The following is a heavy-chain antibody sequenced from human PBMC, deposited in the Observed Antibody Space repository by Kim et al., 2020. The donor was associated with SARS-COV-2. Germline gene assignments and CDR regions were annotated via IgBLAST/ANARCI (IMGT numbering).Heavy chain of an antibody. CDR2: ISSSSSTI. V-gene: IGHV3-48*02. CDR1: GFTFSSYS. Sequence: GGSLRLSCAASGFTFSSYSMNWVRQAPGKGLEWVSYISSSSSTIYYADSVKGRFTISRDNAKNSLYLQMNSLRDEDTAVYYCARDQIPDDYGDYAGWFDPWGQGTLVTVSS. J-gene: IGHJ5*02. D-gene: IGHD4-17*01. CDR3: ARDQIPDDYGDYAGWFDP.